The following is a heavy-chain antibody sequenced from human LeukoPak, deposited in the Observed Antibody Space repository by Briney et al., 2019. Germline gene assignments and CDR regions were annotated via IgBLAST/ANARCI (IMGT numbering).Heavy chain of an antibody. CDR2: IKQDGSEK. Sequence: GGSLRLSCAASGFTFSSYWMSWVRQAPGKGLEWVANIKQDGSEKYYVDSVKGRFTISRDNAKNSLYLQMNSLRAEDTAVYYCARVGQYYDFWSGYYFLDDYWGQGTPVTVSS. V-gene: IGHV3-7*01. CDR3: ARVGQYYDFWSGYYFLDDY. J-gene: IGHJ4*02. D-gene: IGHD3-3*01. CDR1: GFTFSSYW.